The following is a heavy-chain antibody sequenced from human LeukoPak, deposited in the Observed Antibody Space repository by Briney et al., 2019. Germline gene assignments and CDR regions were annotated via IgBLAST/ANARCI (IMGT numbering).Heavy chain of an antibody. Sequence: GESLKISCKGSGYSFASYWIGWVRQMPGKGLEWMGSIYPGDSDTRYSPSFQGQVTITADKSISTAYLQWSSLKASDTAMYYCARTSRSGSYPYYYYYYVDVWGKGTTVTVSS. CDR3: ARTSRSGSYPYYYYYYVDV. CDR1: GYSFASYW. V-gene: IGHV5-51*01. D-gene: IGHD1-26*01. CDR2: IYPGDSDT. J-gene: IGHJ6*03.